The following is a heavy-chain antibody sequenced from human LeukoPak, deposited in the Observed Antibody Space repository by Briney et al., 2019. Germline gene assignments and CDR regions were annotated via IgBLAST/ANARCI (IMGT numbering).Heavy chain of an antibody. CDR3: ARQGIAAAGTSSHFDY. D-gene: IGHD6-13*01. CDR1: GGTFSSYA. Sequence: ASVKVSCKASGGTFSSYAISWVRQAPGQGLEWMGGIIPIFGTANYAQKFQGRVTITTDESTSTAYMELSSLRSEDTAVYYCARQGIAAAGTSSHFDYWGQGTLVTVSS. CDR2: IIPIFGTA. V-gene: IGHV1-69*05. J-gene: IGHJ4*02.